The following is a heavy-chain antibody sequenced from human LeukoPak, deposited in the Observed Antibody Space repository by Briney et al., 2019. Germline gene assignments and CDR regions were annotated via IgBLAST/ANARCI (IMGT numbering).Heavy chain of an antibody. J-gene: IGHJ4*02. CDR1: GYTFTSYA. CDR3: SRFGEPWRQLVDY. D-gene: IGHD5-18*01. Sequence: ASVNLSCTASGYTFTSYAITRVRQPPGQGLEWMGWINTNTGNPTYAQGFTGRFVFSLDTSVSTAYLQISSLKVEANAVYYCSRFGEPWRQLVDYWGPGTLVNVSS. V-gene: IGHV7-4-1*02. CDR2: INTNTGNP.